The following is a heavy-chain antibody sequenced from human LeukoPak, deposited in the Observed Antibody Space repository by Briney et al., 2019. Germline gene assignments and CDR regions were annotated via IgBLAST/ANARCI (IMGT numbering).Heavy chain of an antibody. CDR1: GFTFTRYG. J-gene: IGHJ6*03. D-gene: IGHD6-19*01. V-gene: IGHV3-30*02. Sequence: PGGSLRLSCAASGFTFTRYGMHWVRQAPGKGLEWVAFIRYDGSNIHYADSVKGRFTVSRDNSNLYLQMNSLGAEDMAVYYCAKDLQQWLVSPYYYYVDVWGNGTTVTVSS. CDR3: AKDLQQWLVSPYYYYVDV. CDR2: IRYDGSNI.